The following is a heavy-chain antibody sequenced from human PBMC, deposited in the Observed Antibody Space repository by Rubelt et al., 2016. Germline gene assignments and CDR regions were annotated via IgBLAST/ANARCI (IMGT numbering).Heavy chain of an antibody. Sequence: QLQLQESGPGLVEPSETLSLTCTVSGGYISSSSYYWGWIRQPPGKGMEWIGSIYHSGTTYYTPSLKSRSPVSVDTSKNQFSLKLRYVTAADTAFYYWASHSPANDYWGQGALVTVSS. J-gene: IGHJ4*02. CDR3: ASHSPANDY. V-gene: IGHV4-39*07. CDR2: IYHSGTT. D-gene: IGHD2-15*01. CDR1: GGYISSSSYY.